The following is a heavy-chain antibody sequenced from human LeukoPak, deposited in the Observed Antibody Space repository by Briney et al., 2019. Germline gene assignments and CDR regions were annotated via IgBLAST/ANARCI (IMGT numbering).Heavy chain of an antibody. D-gene: IGHD3-22*01. V-gene: IGHV1-69*04. CDR1: GGTFSSYA. Sequence: GASVKVSCKASGGTFSSYAISWVRQAPGQGLEWMGRIIPILGIANYAQKFQGRVTITADKSTSTAYMELSSLRSEDTAVYYCARVAILDSSGYYTYYYYMDVWGKGTTVTVSS. CDR2: IIPILGIA. CDR3: ARVAILDSSGYYTYYYYMDV. J-gene: IGHJ6*03.